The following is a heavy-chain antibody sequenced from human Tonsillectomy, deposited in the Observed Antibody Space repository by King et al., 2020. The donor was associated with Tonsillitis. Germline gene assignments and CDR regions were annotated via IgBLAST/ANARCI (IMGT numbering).Heavy chain of an antibody. D-gene: IGHD1-26*01. V-gene: IGHV1-18*04. J-gene: IGHJ6*02. CDR2: ISAYNGNT. Sequence: VQLVESGAEVKKPGASVKVSCKASGYTFTSYGISWVRQAPGQGLEWMGWISAYNGNTNYAQKLQGRVTMTTDTSTSTAYMELRSLRSDDTAVYYCARESSGSYYYYYGMDVWGQGTTVTVSS. CDR1: GYTFTSYG. CDR3: ARESSGSYYYYYGMDV.